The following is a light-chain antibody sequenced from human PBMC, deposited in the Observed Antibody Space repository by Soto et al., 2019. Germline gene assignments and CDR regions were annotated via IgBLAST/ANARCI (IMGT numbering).Light chain of an antibody. CDR3: GSKAGSNKHVV. V-gene: IGLV2-8*01. CDR1: SSDIGASNS. J-gene: IGLJ2*01. CDR2: EVT. Sequence: ALTQPPSASGSPGQSVTISCAGSSSDIGASNSVSWYQQHPGKAPKLLISEVTKRPSGVPDRFSGSKSGNTASLTVSGLQADDEADYYCGSKAGSNKHVVFGGGTKLTVL.